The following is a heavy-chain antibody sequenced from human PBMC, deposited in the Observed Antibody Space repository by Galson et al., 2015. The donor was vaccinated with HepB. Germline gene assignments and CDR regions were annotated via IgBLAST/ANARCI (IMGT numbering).Heavy chain of an antibody. CDR3: ARSSGWYTPHYGMDV. D-gene: IGHD6-19*01. V-gene: IGHV3-66*01. Sequence: SLRLSCAASGFTVSSNYMSWVRQAPGKGLEWVSVIYSGGSTYYADSVKGRFTISRDNSKNTLYLQMNSLRAEDTAVYYCARSSGWYTPHYGMDVWGQGTTVTVSS. CDR2: IYSGGST. CDR1: GFTVSSNY. J-gene: IGHJ6*02.